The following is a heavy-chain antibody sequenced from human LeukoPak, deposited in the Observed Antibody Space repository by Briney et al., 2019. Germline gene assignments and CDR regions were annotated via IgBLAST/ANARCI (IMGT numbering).Heavy chain of an antibody. CDR2: MNPNSGNT. V-gene: IGHV1-8*01. CDR3: ARGTVRGNGS. D-gene: IGHD3-10*01. J-gene: IGHJ5*02. CDR1: AYTFSSHV. Sequence: ASVKVSCKASAYTFSSHVIKWVRQATGQGLEWMGWMNPNSGNTGYAQKFQGRVTMTRNTSISTAYMELSSLRSEDTAVYYCARGTVRGNGSWGQGTLVTVSS.